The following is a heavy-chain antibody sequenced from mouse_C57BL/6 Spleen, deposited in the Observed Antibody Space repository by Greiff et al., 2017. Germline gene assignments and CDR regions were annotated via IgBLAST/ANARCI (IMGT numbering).Heavy chain of an antibody. V-gene: IGHV6-6*01. CDR2: IRNKANNHAP. CDR1: GFTFSDAW. D-gene: IGHD1-1*01. Sequence: EVQLVESGGGLVQPGGSMKLSCAASGFTFSDAWMDWVRQSPEKGLEWVAEIRNKANNHAPYYAESVKGRFTISRDDSKSSVYLQMNSLRAEDTGIYYCTGRDYGSSYDAMDYWGQGTSVTVSS. J-gene: IGHJ4*01. CDR3: TGRDYGSSYDAMDY.